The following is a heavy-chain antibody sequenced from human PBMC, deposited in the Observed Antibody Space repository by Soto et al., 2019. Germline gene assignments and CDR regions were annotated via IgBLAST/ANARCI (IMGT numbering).Heavy chain of an antibody. CDR3: AKGRGQNWNIDY. CDR2: ISHSGGTT. Sequence: EVQLLESGGGSVQPGGSLSLSCAASGFTFNNYAMHWVRRPPGKGLEWVSSISHSGGTTYDADSVKGRFSISRDSLAGTLYLHMNRLRAADTALYYCAKGRGQNWNIDYWGQGTVVTVSP. CDR1: GFTFNNYA. J-gene: IGHJ4*02. V-gene: IGHV3-23*01. D-gene: IGHD1-1*01.